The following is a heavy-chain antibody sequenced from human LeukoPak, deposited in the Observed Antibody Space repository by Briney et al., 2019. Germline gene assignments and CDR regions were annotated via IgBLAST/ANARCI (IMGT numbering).Heavy chain of an antibody. CDR3: ARDALSLSGGFDI. CDR1: GFIFSDHF. CDR2: IRNKANSFTT. D-gene: IGHD4-23*01. Sequence: PAGGSLRLSCAASGFIFSDHFMDWVRQAPGKGLEWVGRIRNKANSFTTEYAASVRGRFTVSRDDSKNSLYLQMNSLKTEDTAVYYCARDALSLSGGFDIWGHGTMVTVSS. J-gene: IGHJ3*02. V-gene: IGHV3-72*01.